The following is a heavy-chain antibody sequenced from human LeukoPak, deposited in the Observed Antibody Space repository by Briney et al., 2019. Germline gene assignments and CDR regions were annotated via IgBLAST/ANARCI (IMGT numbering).Heavy chain of an antibody. CDR1: GYTIGSGSY. Sequence: SETLSLTCTVSGYTIGSGSYWGWTRQPPGKGLEWIATIHHSGSTYYNPSLKSRITISIDTSKNQFSVKLSSVTAADTAVYYCARESIIRGVSHYDYWGQGTLVTVSS. D-gene: IGHD3-10*01. J-gene: IGHJ4*02. CDR3: ARESIIRGVSHYDY. V-gene: IGHV4-38-2*02. CDR2: IHHSGST.